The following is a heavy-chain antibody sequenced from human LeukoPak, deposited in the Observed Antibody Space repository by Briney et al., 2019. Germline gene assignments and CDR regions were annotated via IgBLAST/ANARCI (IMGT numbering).Heavy chain of an antibody. CDR1: GGSISSSNYY. D-gene: IGHD2-15*01. V-gene: IGHV4-39*01. J-gene: IGHJ5*02. Sequence: SETLSLTCSVSGGSISSSNYYWGWIRQPPGKGLEWIASIHYSGNTYYNPSLKSRVTISEDTSKNQFSLKLNSVTAADTAFYSCARHPYCRNPPNCYPDWSAPGGQGTLVTVSS. CDR2: IHYSGNT. CDR3: ARHPYCRNPPNCYPDWSAP.